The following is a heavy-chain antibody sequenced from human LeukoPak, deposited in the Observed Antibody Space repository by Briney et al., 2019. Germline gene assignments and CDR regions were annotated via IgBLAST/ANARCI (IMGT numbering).Heavy chain of an antibody. D-gene: IGHD4-11*01. CDR1: GGTFSSYA. CDR2: IIPIFGTA. J-gene: IGHJ5*02. CDR3: VGLLMTTVPSTDRRFDP. V-gene: IGHV1-69*05. Sequence: GASVKVSCKASGGTFSSYAISWVRQAPGRGLEWMGGIIPIFGTANYAQKFQGRVTITTDESTSTAYMELSSLRSEDTAVYYCVGLLMTTVPSTDRRFDPWGQGTLVTVSS.